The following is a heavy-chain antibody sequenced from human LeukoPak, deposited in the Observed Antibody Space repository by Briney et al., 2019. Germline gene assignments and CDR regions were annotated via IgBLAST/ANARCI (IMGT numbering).Heavy chain of an antibody. J-gene: IGHJ3*02. CDR1: GGSVSSGSYY. V-gene: IGHV4-61*01. CDR2: IYYSGST. CDR3: ARSPGGTGSFDI. D-gene: IGHD1-1*01. Sequence: SETLSLTCTVSGGSVSSGSYYWSWIRQPPGKGLEWIGYIYYSGSTNYNPSLKSRVTISVDTSKNQFSLKLTSVTAADTAVYYCARSPGGTGSFDIWGQGTMVTVSS.